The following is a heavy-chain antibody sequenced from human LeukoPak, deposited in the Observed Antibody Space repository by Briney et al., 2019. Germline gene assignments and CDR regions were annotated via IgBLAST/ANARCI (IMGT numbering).Heavy chain of an antibody. D-gene: IGHD3-10*01. V-gene: IGHV3-23*01. J-gene: IGHJ4*02. Sequence: GGSLRLSCAASGFTFCSYAMSWVRQAPGKGLEWVSAISGSGGSTYYADSVKGRFTISRDNSKNTLYLQMNSLRVEDTAVYYCARDIVIGSGSCLDWGQGTLVTVSS. CDR2: ISGSGGST. CDR3: ARDIVIGSGSCLD. CDR1: GFTFCSYA.